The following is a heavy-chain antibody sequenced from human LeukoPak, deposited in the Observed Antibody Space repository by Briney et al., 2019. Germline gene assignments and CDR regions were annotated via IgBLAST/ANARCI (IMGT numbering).Heavy chain of an antibody. D-gene: IGHD3-9*01. Sequence: GGSLRLSCAASGFTFSSYAMTWVRQAPGRGLEWVSDINGSGGRTYYADSVKGRFTISRDNSKNTLYLQMNSLRAEDTAVYYCARGAFFLTGFSEGIYWGQGTLVTVSS. CDR2: INGSGGRT. CDR1: GFTFSSYA. CDR3: ARGAFFLTGFSEGIY. V-gene: IGHV3-23*01. J-gene: IGHJ4*02.